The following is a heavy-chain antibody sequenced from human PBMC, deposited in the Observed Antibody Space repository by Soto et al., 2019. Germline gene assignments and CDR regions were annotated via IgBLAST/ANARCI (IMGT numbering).Heavy chain of an antibody. V-gene: IGHV3-23*01. CDR1: GFTCSSYA. Sequence: PRWSLRLSCGASGFTCSSYAMSWFRQAPGKGLEWVSAISGSGGSTYYADSVKGRFTISRDNSKNTLYLQMNSLRAEDTAVYYCAKSITMIVVVPFDYWGQGTLVTVSS. CDR3: AKSITMIVVVPFDY. J-gene: IGHJ4*02. D-gene: IGHD3-22*01. CDR2: ISGSGGST.